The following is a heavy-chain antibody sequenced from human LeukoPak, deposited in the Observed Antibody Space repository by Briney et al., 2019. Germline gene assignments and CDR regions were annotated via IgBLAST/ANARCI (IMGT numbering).Heavy chain of an antibody. CDR1: GGSISSYY. V-gene: IGHV4-59*08. J-gene: IGHJ4*02. CDR2: IYYSGST. D-gene: IGHD5-24*01. CDR3: ARTLMATIVPYYFDY. Sequence: SETLSLTCTVSGGSISSYYWSWIRQPPGKGLEWIGYIYYSGSTNYNPSLKSRVTISVDTSKNQFSLKLSSVTAADTAVYYCARTLMATIVPYYFDYRGQGTLVTVSS.